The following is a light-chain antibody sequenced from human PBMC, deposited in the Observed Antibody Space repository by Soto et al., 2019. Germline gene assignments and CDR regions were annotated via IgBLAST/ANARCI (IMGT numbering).Light chain of an antibody. CDR1: QSVSSNL. CDR2: GAS. V-gene: IGKV3-20*01. CDR3: QQYVDSPVN. J-gene: IGKJ4*01. Sequence: EIVLTQSPGTLSLSPGERATLSCRASQSVSSNLLAWYQQKPGQAPRLLIYGASSRATGIPDRFSGSGSGTAFTLTISSLEPEDFAVYYCQQYVDSPVNFGGGTKVEIK.